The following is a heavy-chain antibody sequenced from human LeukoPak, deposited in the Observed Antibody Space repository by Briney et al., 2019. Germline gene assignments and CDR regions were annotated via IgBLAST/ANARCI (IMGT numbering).Heavy chain of an antibody. D-gene: IGHD3-10*01. CDR3: ARGLPASQEQRALLWFGEFGFGY. V-gene: IGHV1-2*06. Sequence: GASVKVSCKASGYTFTGYYMHWVRQAPGQGPEWMGRINPNSGGTNYAQKFQGRVTMTRDTSISTAYMELSRLRSDDTAVYYCARGLPASQEQRALLWFGEFGFGYWGQGTLVTVSS. J-gene: IGHJ4*02. CDR2: INPNSGGT. CDR1: GYTFTGYY.